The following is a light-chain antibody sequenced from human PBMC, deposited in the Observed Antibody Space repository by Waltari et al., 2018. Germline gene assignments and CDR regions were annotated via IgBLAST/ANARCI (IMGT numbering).Light chain of an antibody. J-gene: IGKJ1*01. V-gene: IGKV3-20*01. Sequence: EIVLTQSPGTLSLSPGERATLSCWASQSVTSSYLSWYQQKPGQAPRPLIYGTSRRATGIPDRFSGSGSDIDFTLTISRLGPEDFAVYYCQQYESSPSFGQGTRVEIK. CDR2: GTS. CDR1: QSVTSSY. CDR3: QQYESSPS.